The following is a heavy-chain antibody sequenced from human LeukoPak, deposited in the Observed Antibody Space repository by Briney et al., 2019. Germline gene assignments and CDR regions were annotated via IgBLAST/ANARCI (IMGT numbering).Heavy chain of an antibody. CDR1: GFTFRSYW. D-gene: IGHD2-15*01. J-gene: IGHJ5*02. CDR3: ARWARYCSSGSCYSWYDP. CDR2: MRLDGSEE. Sequence: GGSLRLSCAASGFTFRSYWMSWVRQAPGKGLEWVANMRLDGSEEYYVDSVKGRFTISSDNAKNSLYLQMNSLRVDDTAVYYCARWARYCSSGSCYSWYDPWGQGTLVTVSS. V-gene: IGHV3-7*01.